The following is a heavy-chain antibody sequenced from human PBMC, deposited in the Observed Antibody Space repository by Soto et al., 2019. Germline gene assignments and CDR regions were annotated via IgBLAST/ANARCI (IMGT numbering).Heavy chain of an antibody. V-gene: IGHV3-23*01. CDR2: ISGSGGST. Sequence: GGSLRLSCAASGFTFSSYAMSWVRLAPGKGLEWVSAISGSGGSTYYADSVKGRFTISRDNSKNTLYLQMNSLRAEDTAVYYCANALTLYYYDSSGYSCPFDYWGQGTLVTVSS. CDR3: ANALTLYYYDSSGYSCPFDY. J-gene: IGHJ4*02. CDR1: GFTFSSYA. D-gene: IGHD3-22*01.